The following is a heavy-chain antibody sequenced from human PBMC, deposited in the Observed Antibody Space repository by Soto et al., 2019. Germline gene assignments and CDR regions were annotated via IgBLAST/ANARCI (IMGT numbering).Heavy chain of an antibody. CDR3: ARYISGVRYYGMDV. CDR2: IGESGTPT. V-gene: IGHV3-23*01. J-gene: IGHJ6*02. CDR1: GFTFSSYA. D-gene: IGHD5-18*01. Sequence: GGSLRLSCAASGFTFSSYAMKWVRQAPGKGLEWVSLIGESGTPTYYADSVKGRFTISRDNSGNTLFLEMYSLRAEDTAVYYCARYISGVRYYGMDVWGQGTTVTVSS.